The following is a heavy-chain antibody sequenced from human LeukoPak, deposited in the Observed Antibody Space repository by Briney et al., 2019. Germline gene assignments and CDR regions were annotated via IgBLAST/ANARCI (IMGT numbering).Heavy chain of an antibody. D-gene: IGHD3-3*01. CDR3: ARGGSRWFLYYFDY. CDR2: ISSSVSTI. Sequence: GGSLRLSCAASGFTLSSYEMNWVRQAPGKGLEWISYISSSVSTIYYADSVKGRFTISRDNAKSSLFLQMNSLRAEDTAIYYCARGGSRWFLYYFDYWGQGTLVTVSS. V-gene: IGHV3-48*03. J-gene: IGHJ4*02. CDR1: GFTLSSYE.